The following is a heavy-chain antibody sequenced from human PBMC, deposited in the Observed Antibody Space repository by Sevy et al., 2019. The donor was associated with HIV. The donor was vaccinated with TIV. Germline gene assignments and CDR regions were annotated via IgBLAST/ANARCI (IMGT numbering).Heavy chain of an antibody. D-gene: IGHD1-26*01. J-gene: IGHJ4*01. CDR2: ITRDGKTK. CDR3: VRDYSGSYYRFDL. V-gene: IGHV3-48*02. CDR1: GFSFSSSS. Sequence: GGSLRLSCAASGFSFSSSSMNWLRQAPGKGLEWRAYITRDGKTKYYADFVKGRFTISRDNAQNSLFLQLNSLRDDDTAVYYCVRDYSGSYYRFDLWGHGTLVTVSS.